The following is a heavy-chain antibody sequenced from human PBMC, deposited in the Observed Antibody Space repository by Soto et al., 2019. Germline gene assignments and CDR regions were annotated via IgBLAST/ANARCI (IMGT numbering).Heavy chain of an antibody. Sequence: EVQLLESGGGLVQPGGSLRLSCVASGFPFSSYAMSWVRQTPGRGLECVSSISSGSNTYYTDSVRGRFTISRDNSKNSLYLQMSNLRANDTALYYCAKASATGKSDGMDVWGQGTTVSVSS. V-gene: IGHV3-23*01. CDR3: AKASATGKSDGMDV. CDR1: GFPFSSYA. J-gene: IGHJ6*02. D-gene: IGHD7-27*01. CDR2: ISSGSNT.